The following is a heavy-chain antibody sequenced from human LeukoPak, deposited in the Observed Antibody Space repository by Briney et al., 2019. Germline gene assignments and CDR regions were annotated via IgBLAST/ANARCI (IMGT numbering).Heavy chain of an antibody. CDR2: INPNSGGT. CDR3: ARARSSNVDY. J-gene: IGHJ4*02. CDR1: GGTFSSYA. D-gene: IGHD6-6*01. Sequence: ASVKVSCKASGGTFSSYATSWVRQAPGQGLEWMGRINPNSGGTNYAQKFQGRVTMTRDTSISTAYMELSRLRSDDTAVYYCARARSSNVDYWGQGTLVTVSS. V-gene: IGHV1-2*06.